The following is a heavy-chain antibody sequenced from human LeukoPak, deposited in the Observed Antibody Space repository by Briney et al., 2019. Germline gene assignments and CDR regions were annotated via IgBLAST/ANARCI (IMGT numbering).Heavy chain of an antibody. D-gene: IGHD6-13*01. CDR3: ASGAAADYYYYYMDV. J-gene: IGHJ6*03. CDR2: IYSGGST. CDR1: GFTVSSNY. V-gene: IGHV3-66*02. Sequence: GGSLRLSCAASGFTVSSNYMSWVHQAPGKGLEWVSVIYSGGSTYYADSVKGRFTISRDNSKNTLYLQMNSLRAEDTAVYYCASGAAADYYYYYMDVWGKGTTVTVSS.